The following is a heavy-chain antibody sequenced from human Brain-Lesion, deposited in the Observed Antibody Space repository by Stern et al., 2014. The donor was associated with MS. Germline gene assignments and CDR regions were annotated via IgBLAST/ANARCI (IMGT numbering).Heavy chain of an antibody. V-gene: IGHV1-2*02. CDR3: ARDQRGITIFGVVTDYYYLGMDV. Sequence: QVQLVESGAEVKKPGASVKVSCKTSGYIFTGYYIHWVRQAPGQGLEWMAWINPNTGGTKYAQKFQGRVTMSRDTSISTAYVELSSLTSDDTAVYYCARDQRGITIFGVVTDYYYLGMDVWGQGTKVTVSS. CDR2: INPNTGGT. J-gene: IGHJ6*02. CDR1: GYIFTGYY. D-gene: IGHD3-3*01.